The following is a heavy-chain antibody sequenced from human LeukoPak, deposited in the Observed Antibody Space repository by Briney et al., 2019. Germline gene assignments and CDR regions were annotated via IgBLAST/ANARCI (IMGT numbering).Heavy chain of an antibody. J-gene: IGHJ4*02. Sequence: ASVKVSCKASGYTFTNYGISWVRQAPGQGLEWMGWISAYNGNTKYAQKLQGRVTMTTDTSTSTAYMEVRSLTSDDTAVYYCARDERARDFGAAGYFDYWGQGTLVTVSS. CDR3: ARDERARDFGAAGYFDY. D-gene: IGHD4-17*01. CDR2: ISAYNGNT. CDR1: GYTFTNYG. V-gene: IGHV1-18*01.